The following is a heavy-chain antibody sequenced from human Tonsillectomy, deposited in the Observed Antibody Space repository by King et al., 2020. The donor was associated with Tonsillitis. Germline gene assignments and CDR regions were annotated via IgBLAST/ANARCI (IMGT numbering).Heavy chain of an antibody. D-gene: IGHD2-2*01. CDR2: IYPGDSDT. J-gene: IGHJ4*02. Sequence: EGQLVQSGAEVKKPGESLKISCKGSGYRFTNYWIGWVRQMPGKGLEWMGIIYPGDSDTRYSPSFQGQATISVDKSISTAYLQWSSLKASDTAMYYCARQYCSTTSCYMYFFDYWGQGTLVTVSS. V-gene: IGHV5-51*01. CDR3: ARQYCSTTSCYMYFFDY. CDR1: GYRFTNYW.